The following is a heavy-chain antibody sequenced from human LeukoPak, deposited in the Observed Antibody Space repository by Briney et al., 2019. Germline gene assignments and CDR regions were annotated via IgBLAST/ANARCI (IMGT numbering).Heavy chain of an antibody. CDR2: ISSSSSYI. CDR3: AKLPIPIAAAGRDYFDY. V-gene: IGHV3-21*01. J-gene: IGHJ4*02. CDR1: GFTFSSYS. D-gene: IGHD6-13*01. Sequence: GGSLRLSCAASGFTFSSYSMNWVRQAPGKGLEWVSSISSSSSYIYYADSVKGRFTISRDNAKNSLYLQMNSLRAEDTAVYYCAKLPIPIAAAGRDYFDYWGQGTLVTVSS.